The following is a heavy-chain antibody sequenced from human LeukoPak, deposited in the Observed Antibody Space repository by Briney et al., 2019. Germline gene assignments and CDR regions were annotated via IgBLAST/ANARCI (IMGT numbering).Heavy chain of an antibody. D-gene: IGHD6-19*01. Sequence: GESLRISCKGSGYSFTSYWIGWVRQMPGKGLEWMGIIYPGDSDTRYSPSFQGQVTISADKSISTAYLQWSSLKASDTAMYYCAREGCSGCPRGLYYFDYWGQGTLVTVSS. CDR1: GYSFTSYW. J-gene: IGHJ4*02. CDR3: AREGCSGCPRGLYYFDY. V-gene: IGHV5-51*01. CDR2: IYPGDSDT.